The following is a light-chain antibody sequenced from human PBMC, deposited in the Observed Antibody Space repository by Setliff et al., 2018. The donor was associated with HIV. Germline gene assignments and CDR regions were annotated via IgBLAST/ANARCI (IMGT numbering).Light chain of an antibody. CDR1: SSDVGGYDF. CDR3: APYRSPATDV. CDR2: DVS. V-gene: IGLV2-14*03. Sequence: QSALAQPASVSGSPGQSITISCIGTSSDVGGYDFVSWYQQRPGKAPKLIIFDVSERPSGVSHRFSGSKSGNTASLTISGLQTEDEADYFCAPYRSPATDVFGIGTKVTVL. J-gene: IGLJ1*01.